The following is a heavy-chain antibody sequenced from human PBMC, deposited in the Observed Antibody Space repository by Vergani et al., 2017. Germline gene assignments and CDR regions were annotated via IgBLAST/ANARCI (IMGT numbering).Heavy chain of an antibody. D-gene: IGHD4-11*01. Sequence: EVQLVESGGGLVQPGGSLRLSCAASGFTFSSYSMTWVRQAPGKGLEWVSYISSSSSTIYYADSVKGRFTISRDNAKNSLYLQMNSLRDEDTAVYYCAGFGYSNYPEGFDPWGQGTLVTVSS. J-gene: IGHJ5*02. CDR3: AGFGYSNYPEGFDP. CDR1: GFTFSSYS. V-gene: IGHV3-48*02. CDR2: ISSSSSTI.